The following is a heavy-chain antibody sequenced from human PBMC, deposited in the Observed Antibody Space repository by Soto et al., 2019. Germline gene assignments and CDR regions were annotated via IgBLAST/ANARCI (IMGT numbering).Heavy chain of an antibody. J-gene: IGHJ4*02. Sequence: QVKLVQXGTXXXXXGASIKVSCKASGYSFATSGMTWVRQAPGQXLEWMGWISVYNGNTNYDQNLQDRVTMTTDTSTNTAYLEVRNLRSDDTAVYYCARAGQYYDASGYADWGQGTLVTVSS. V-gene: IGHV1-18*01. CDR1: GYSFATSG. CDR3: ARAGQYYDASGYAD. D-gene: IGHD3-22*01. CDR2: ISVYNGNT.